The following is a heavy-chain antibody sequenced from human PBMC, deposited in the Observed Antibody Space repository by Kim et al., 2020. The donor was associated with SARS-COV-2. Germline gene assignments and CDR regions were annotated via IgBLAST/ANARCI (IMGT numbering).Heavy chain of an antibody. CDR2: ISSNGGST. D-gene: IGHD4-17*01. J-gene: IGHJ4*02. CDR1: GFTFSSYA. CDR3: VRSTVVNEGLLDY. Sequence: GGSLRLSCSASGFTFSSYAMHWVRQAPGKGLEYVSAISSNGGSTYYADSVKGRFTISRDNSKNTLYLQMSSLRAEDTAVYYCVRSTVVNEGLLDYWGQGTLVTVSS. V-gene: IGHV3-64D*06.